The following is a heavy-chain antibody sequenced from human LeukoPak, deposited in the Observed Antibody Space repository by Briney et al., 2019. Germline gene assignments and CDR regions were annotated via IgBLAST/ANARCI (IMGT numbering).Heavy chain of an antibody. CDR2: ISDYNGHT. CDR1: GYTFTGYG. V-gene: IGHV1-18*01. D-gene: IGHD3-10*01. CDR3: ARDRCGTGSYDY. Sequence: GASVKVSCKASGYTFTGYGISWVRQAPGQGLEWMGWISDYNGHTNFAQKLQGRVTMTTDTSTNTAYMELRSLLSDDTAVYYCARDRCGTGSYDYWGQGTLVAVSS. J-gene: IGHJ4*02.